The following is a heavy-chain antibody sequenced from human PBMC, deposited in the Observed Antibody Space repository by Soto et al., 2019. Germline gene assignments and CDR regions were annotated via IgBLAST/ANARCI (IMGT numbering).Heavy chain of an antibody. CDR1: GFSLSTSGVG. CDR2: IYWDDDK. Sequence: SGPTLVNPTQTLALTCTFSGFSLSTSGVGVGWIRQPPGKALEWLALIYWDDDKRCSPSLRGRLTIIKDTSKNQVVLIMTNVDPVDTATYYCAHCNVAGSYQYYFQFWGQGALVTGSS. V-gene: IGHV2-5*02. J-gene: IGHJ4*02. D-gene: IGHD1-26*01. CDR3: AHCNVAGSYQYYFQF.